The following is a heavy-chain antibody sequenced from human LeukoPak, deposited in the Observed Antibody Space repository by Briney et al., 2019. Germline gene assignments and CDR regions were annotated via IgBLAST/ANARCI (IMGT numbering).Heavy chain of an antibody. J-gene: IGHJ4*02. Sequence: GGSLRFSCAASGFTFSSYWRSWVRQAPGKGLEWVANIKQDGSERYYVDSVKGRFTISRDNAKNSLYLQMNSLRAEDTAVYYCARGGWLLNYWGQGTLVTVSS. CDR1: GFTFSSYW. V-gene: IGHV3-7*01. CDR3: ARGGWLLNY. CDR2: IKQDGSER. D-gene: IGHD3-22*01.